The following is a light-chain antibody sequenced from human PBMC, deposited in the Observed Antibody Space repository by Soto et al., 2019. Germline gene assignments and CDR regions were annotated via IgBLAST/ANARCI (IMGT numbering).Light chain of an antibody. CDR3: SPYTSSSTFGV. J-gene: IGLJ1*01. CDR2: DVS. V-gene: IGLV2-14*01. CDR1: SSDVGGYNY. Sequence: QSVLTQPASVSGSPGQSITISCTGTSSDVGGYNYVSWYQQHPGKAPKLMIYDVSNRPSGVSNRFSGSRSGNTASLTISGLQADDEADYYCSPYTSSSTFGVFGTG.